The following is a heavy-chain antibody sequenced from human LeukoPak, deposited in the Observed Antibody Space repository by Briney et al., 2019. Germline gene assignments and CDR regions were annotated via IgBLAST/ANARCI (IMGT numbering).Heavy chain of an antibody. D-gene: IGHD4-23*01. CDR3: ARDLRHGGYYFDY. CDR1: GGTFRSYA. CDR2: ITPIFGTA. V-gene: IGHV1-69*13. Sequence: GASVKVSCKASGGTFRSYAISWVRQAPGQGLEWMGGITPIFGTANYAQKFQGRVTITAVESMSTAYMELSSLRSEDTAVYYCARDLRHGGYYFDYWGQGTLVTVSS. J-gene: IGHJ4*02.